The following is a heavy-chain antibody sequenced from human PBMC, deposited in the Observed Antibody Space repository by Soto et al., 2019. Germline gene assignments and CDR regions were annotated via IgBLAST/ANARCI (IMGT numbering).Heavy chain of an antibody. CDR1: GGSISSGGYS. CDR3: ARAYYDILTGYYTDWFDP. D-gene: IGHD3-9*01. Sequence: QLQLQESGSGLVKPSQTLSLTCAVSGGSISSGGYSWSWIRQPPGKGLEWIGYIYHSGSTYYNPSLKSRVTISVDRSKNQFSLKLSSVTAADTAVYYCARAYYDILTGYYTDWFDPWGQGTLVTVSS. J-gene: IGHJ5*02. CDR2: IYHSGST. V-gene: IGHV4-30-2*01.